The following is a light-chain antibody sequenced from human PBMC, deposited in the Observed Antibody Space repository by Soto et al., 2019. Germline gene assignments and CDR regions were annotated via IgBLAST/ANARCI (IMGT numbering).Light chain of an antibody. CDR3: QSYDGSLSGPYV. Sequence: QSVLTQPPSVSGAPGQRVTISCTGSSSNIGAGFDTHWYQHVPGTAPRLLIFGNNKRPSGVPDRFSGSKSGTSASLAITGLQPEDEADYFCQSYDGSLSGPYVFGTGTKLTVL. J-gene: IGLJ1*01. CDR2: GNN. CDR1: SSNIGAGFD. V-gene: IGLV1-40*01.